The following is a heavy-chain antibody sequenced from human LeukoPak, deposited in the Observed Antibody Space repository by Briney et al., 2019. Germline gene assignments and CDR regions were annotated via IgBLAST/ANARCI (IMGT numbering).Heavy chain of an antibody. J-gene: IGHJ3*02. CDR3: ARGTRRPQAFDI. D-gene: IGHD1/OR15-1a*01. CDR2: ISAYNGNT. CDR1: GYSFTSYW. Sequence: HGESLKISCKGSGYSFTSYWIGWVRQAPGQGLEWMGWISAYNGNTNYAQKLQGRVTMTTDTSTSTAYMELRSLRSDDTAVYYCARGTRRPQAFDIWGQGTMVTVSS. V-gene: IGHV1-18*04.